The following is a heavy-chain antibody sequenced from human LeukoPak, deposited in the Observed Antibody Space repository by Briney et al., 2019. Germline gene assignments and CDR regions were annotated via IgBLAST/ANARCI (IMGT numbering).Heavy chain of an antibody. V-gene: IGHV4-30-2*01. CDR1: GGSISSGGYY. D-gene: IGHD6-13*01. J-gene: IGHJ4*02. Sequence: SETLSLTCTVSGGSISSGGYYWSWIRQPPGKGLEWIGYIYHSGSTYYNPSLKSRVTISLDMSKSQFSLRLSSVTAADTAVYYCARDNQGIAAAGQYWGQGTLVTVSS. CDR2: IYHSGST. CDR3: ARDNQGIAAAGQY.